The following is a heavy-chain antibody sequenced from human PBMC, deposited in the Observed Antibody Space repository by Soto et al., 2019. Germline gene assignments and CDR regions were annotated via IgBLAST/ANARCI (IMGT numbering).Heavy chain of an antibody. D-gene: IGHD6-19*01. Sequence: QVQLVQSGAEVKKPGASVKVSCKASGYTFTSYAMHWVRQAPGQRLEWMGWINAGNGNTKYSQKFQGRVTITRDTSGSTAYMELSSLRSEDTTVYYCARGLAPYYFDYWGQGTLVTVSS. CDR3: ARGLAPYYFDY. CDR1: GYTFTSYA. V-gene: IGHV1-3*01. J-gene: IGHJ4*02. CDR2: INAGNGNT.